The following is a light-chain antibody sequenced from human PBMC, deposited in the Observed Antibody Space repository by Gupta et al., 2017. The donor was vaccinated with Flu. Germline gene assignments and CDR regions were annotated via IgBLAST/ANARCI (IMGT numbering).Light chain of an antibody. CDR2: PAT. CDR1: QTIYSE. J-gene: IGKJ4*01. CDR3: QQAESFPLT. Sequence: DIQLTQSPSSVSASVGDRVSVTCRASQTIYSELAWYQQKAGKAPKLLIHPATTLQSGVPSRFSGSGSGIDFTLTISSLQPEDFATYYCQQAESFPLTFGGGTKVEIK. V-gene: IGKV1-12*01.